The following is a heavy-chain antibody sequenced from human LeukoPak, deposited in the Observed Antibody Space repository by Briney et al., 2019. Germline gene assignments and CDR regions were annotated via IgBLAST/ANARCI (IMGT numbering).Heavy chain of an antibody. CDR2: INPNSGGT. V-gene: IGHV1-2*02. J-gene: IGHJ4*02. CDR3: ARVRGLLWFGELSRRGHGVDY. D-gene: IGHD3-10*01. CDR1: GYTFTGYY. Sequence: GASVKVSCKASGYTFTGYYMHWVRQAPGQGLEWMGWINPNSGGTNYAQKFQGRVTMTRDTSVSTAYLELSRLRSDDTAVYYCARVRGLLWFGELSRRGHGVDYWGQGTLVTVSS.